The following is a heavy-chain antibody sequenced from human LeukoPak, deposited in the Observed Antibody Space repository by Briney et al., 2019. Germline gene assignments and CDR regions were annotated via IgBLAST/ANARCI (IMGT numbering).Heavy chain of an antibody. J-gene: IGHJ2*01. CDR2: ITGSGVST. Sequence: GGSLRLSCAASGFTFSSYWMTWARQAPGRGLEWVSAITGSGVSTFYADSVKGRFTISRDNSKSTLYLQMNSLRAEDTAVYYCAKGGVAAADSYPNWYFDLWGRGTLVTVSS. D-gene: IGHD6-13*01. CDR1: GFTFSSYW. CDR3: AKGGVAAADSYPNWYFDL. V-gene: IGHV3-23*01.